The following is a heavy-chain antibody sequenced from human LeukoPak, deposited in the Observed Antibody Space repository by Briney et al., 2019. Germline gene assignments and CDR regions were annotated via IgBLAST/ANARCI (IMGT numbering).Heavy chain of an antibody. D-gene: IGHD3-3*01. CDR2: INHSGST. J-gene: IGHJ4*02. CDR3: AREPGRITIFGVVSRNFDY. V-gene: IGHV4-34*01. Sequence: SETLSLTCAVYGGSFSGYYWSWIRQPPGKGLEWIGEINHSGSTNYNPSLKSRVTISVDTSKNQFSLKLSSVTAADTAVYYCAREPGRITIFGVVSRNFDYWGQGTLVTVSS. CDR1: GGSFSGYY.